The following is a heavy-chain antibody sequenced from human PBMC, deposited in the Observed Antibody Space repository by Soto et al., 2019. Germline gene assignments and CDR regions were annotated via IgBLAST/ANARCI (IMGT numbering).Heavy chain of an antibody. D-gene: IGHD7-27*01. V-gene: IGHV4-59*01. Sequence: SETLSLTCTVSGAPISSSYWSWIRRPPGKGLEWIGYIYHSGSTKYNPSLKSRVTISVDTSKNQFSVKLSSVTAADTAVYYCARVWGLDYIDSWGQGTRVTVSS. CDR1: GAPISSSY. CDR2: IYHSGST. J-gene: IGHJ4*02. CDR3: ARVWGLDYIDS.